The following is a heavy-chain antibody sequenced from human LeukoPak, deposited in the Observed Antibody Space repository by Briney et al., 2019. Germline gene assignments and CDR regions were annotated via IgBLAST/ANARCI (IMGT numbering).Heavy chain of an antibody. J-gene: IGHJ4*02. D-gene: IGHD2-8*01. CDR1: GGSISSYY. Sequence: SETLSLTCTVSGGSISSYYWSWIRQPPGEGLEWIGYISYSGSTNYNPSLKSRVTISVDTSKNHISLKLSSVTAADTAVYYCARVYAQPTYYLDYWGQGTLVTVSS. V-gene: IGHV4-59*01. CDR2: ISYSGST. CDR3: ARVYAQPTYYLDY.